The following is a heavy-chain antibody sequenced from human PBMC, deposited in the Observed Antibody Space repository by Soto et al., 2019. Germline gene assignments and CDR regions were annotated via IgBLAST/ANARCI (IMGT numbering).Heavy chain of an antibody. J-gene: IGHJ6*02. CDR3: ARVGSGQPPSGLGMDA. CDR2: INPSGGST. V-gene: IGHV1-46*01. Sequence: XSVKVSCKASGYTFTSYYMHWVRQAPGQGLEWMGIINPSGGSTSYAQKFQGRVTMTRDTSTSTVYMELSSLRSEDTAVYYCARVGSGQPPSGLGMDAWGQGTTVTVSS. D-gene: IGHD3-10*01. CDR1: GYTFTSYY.